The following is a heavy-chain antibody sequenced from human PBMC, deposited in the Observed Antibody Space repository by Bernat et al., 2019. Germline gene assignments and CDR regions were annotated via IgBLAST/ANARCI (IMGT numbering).Heavy chain of an antibody. CDR2: ISAYNGNT. CDR1: GYTFTSYG. Sequence: QVQLVQSGAEVKKPGASVKVSCKASGYTFTSYGISWVRQAPGQGLEWMGWISAYNGNTNYAQKLQGRVTITADESTSTAYMELSSLRSEDTAVYYCARTPVVHVDTAMVEGDDAFDIWGQGTMVTVSS. V-gene: IGHV1-18*01. J-gene: IGHJ3*02. CDR3: ARTPVVHVDTAMVEGDDAFDI. D-gene: IGHD5-18*01.